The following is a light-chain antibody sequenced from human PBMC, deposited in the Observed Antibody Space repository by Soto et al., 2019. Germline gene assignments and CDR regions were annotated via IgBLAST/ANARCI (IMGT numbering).Light chain of an antibody. CDR1: QTVSNNY. Sequence: ETVLTQSPGSLSLSLGDRATLPCRASQTVSNNYLAWYQQKPGQAPRLLIHGATTRATGIPARFSGSGSGADFTLTISSLEPEDFALYYCQQHINWPLTFGGGTKVDI. J-gene: IGKJ4*01. V-gene: IGKV3-11*01. CDR3: QQHINWPLT. CDR2: GAT.